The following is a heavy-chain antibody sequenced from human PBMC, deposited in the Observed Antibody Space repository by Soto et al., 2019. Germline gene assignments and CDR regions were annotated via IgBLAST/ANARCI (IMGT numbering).Heavy chain of an antibody. V-gene: IGHV1-69*13. CDR1: GGTFSSYA. CDR3: ATFTTGTIHFDY. J-gene: IGHJ4*02. Sequence: SVKVSCKASGGTFSSYAISWVRQAPGQGLEWMGGIIPIFGTANYAQKFQGRVTITADESTSTAYMDVRSLHSDDTAVYYCATFTTGTIHFDYWGQGTQVTVSS. CDR2: IIPIFGTA. D-gene: IGHD1-1*01.